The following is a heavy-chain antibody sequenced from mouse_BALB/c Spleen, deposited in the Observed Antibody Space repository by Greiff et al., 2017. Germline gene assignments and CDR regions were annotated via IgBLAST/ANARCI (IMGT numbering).Heavy chain of an antibody. J-gene: IGHJ3*01. CDR3: ARDDYDRFFAY. Sequence: EVQLVESGPGLVKPSQSLSLTCSVTGYSITSGYYWNWIRQFPGNKLEWMGYISYDGSNNYNPSLKNRISITRDTSKNQFFLKLNSVTTEDTATYYCARDDYDRFFAYWGQGTLVTVSA. CDR2: ISYDGSN. V-gene: IGHV3-6*02. D-gene: IGHD2-4*01. CDR1: GYSITSGYY.